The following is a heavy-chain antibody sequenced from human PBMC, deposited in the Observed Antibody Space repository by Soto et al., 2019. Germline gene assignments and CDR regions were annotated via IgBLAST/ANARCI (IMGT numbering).Heavy chain of an antibody. J-gene: IGHJ4*02. V-gene: IGHV3-23*01. D-gene: IGHD1-26*01. CDR3: ARRGSGSYYDY. CDR2: ISGSGGST. Sequence: EVQLLESGGGLVQPGGSLRLSCAASGFTFSSYAMRWVRQAPGKGLEWVSAISGSGGSTYYADSVKGRFTISRDNSKNTLYLQMNSLIAEDTAVYYCARRGSGSYYDYWGQGTLVTVSS. CDR1: GFTFSSYA.